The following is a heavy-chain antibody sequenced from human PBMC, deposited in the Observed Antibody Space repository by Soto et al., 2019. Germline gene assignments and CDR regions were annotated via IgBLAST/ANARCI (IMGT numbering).Heavy chain of an antibody. CDR2: INSGGSST. J-gene: IGHJ4*02. D-gene: IGHD3-10*01. V-gene: IGHV3-74*01. Sequence: EVQLVESGGGLVQPGGSLRLSCAASGFTFSSYWMHWVRQAPGKGLVWVSRINSGGSSTNYADSVKGQFTISRDNAKNTLYLQMNSLRAEDTAVYYCGRGASGSYRLDYWGQGTLVTVSS. CDR1: GFTFSSYW. CDR3: GRGASGSYRLDY.